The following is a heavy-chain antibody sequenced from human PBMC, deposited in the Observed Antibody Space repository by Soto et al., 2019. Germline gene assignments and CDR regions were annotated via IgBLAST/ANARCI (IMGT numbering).Heavy chain of an antibody. D-gene: IGHD3-16*01. CDR1: CGSLSSYY. Sequence: SETLSLTCVVSCGSLSSYYWSWIRQPPGKGLEWIGYIYYSGSTNYNPSLKSRVTISVDTSKNQFSLKLSSVTAADTAVYYCARTWGSTSDFWGRGTLVTVS. J-gene: IGHJ4*02. V-gene: IGHV4-59*01. CDR3: ARTWGSTSDF. CDR2: IYYSGST.